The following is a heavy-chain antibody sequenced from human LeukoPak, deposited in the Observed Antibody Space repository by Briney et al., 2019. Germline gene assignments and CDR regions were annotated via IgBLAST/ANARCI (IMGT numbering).Heavy chain of an antibody. CDR3: AREHSGSYYGGAFDI. CDR2: ISSSSSYI. V-gene: IGHV3-21*01. Sequence: PGGSLRLSCAASGFTFSSYSMNWVRQAPGKGLEWVSSISSSSSYIYYADSVKGRFTISRDNAKNSLYLQMNSLRAEDTAVYYCAREHSGSYYGGAFDIWGQGTMVTVSS. D-gene: IGHD1-26*01. CDR1: GFTFSSYS. J-gene: IGHJ3*02.